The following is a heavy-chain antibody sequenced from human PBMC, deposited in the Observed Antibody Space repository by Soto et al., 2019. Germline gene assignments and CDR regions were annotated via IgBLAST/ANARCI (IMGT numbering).Heavy chain of an antibody. CDR2: IKQDGSEK. Sequence: PGGSLRLSCAASGFTFSSYWMSWVRQAPGKGLEWVANIKQDGSEKYYVDSVKGRFTISRDNAKNSLYLQMNSLRAEDTAVYYCARDYYDSSDAERYFDYWGQGTLVTVSS. V-gene: IGHV3-7*01. D-gene: IGHD3-22*01. J-gene: IGHJ4*02. CDR1: GFTFSSYW. CDR3: ARDYYDSSDAERYFDY.